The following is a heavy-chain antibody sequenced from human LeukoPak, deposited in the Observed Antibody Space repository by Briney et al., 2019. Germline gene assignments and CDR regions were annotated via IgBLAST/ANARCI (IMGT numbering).Heavy chain of an antibody. V-gene: IGHV3-7*01. Sequence: GGSLRLSCAASGFTFSSYWMSWVRQAPGKGLEWVANIKQDGSEKYYVDSVKGRFTISRDNAKNSLYLQMNSLRAEDTAVYYCARHSSSWYSYYYYMDVWGKGTTVTVSS. J-gene: IGHJ6*03. CDR2: IKQDGSEK. CDR3: ARHSSSWYSYYYYMDV. CDR1: GFTFSSYW. D-gene: IGHD6-13*01.